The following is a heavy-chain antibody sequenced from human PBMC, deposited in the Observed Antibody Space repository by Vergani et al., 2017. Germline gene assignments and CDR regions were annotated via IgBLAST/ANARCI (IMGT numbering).Heavy chain of an antibody. Sequence: QMQLVQSGAEVKKTGSSVKVSCKASGYTFTYRYLHWVRQAPGQALEWMGWITPFNGNTNYAQKFQDRVTITRVRSMSTAYMELSSLRSEDTAMYYCALAESSTSCINSVCITPETGSWFDPWGQGTLVTVSS. CDR2: ITPFNGNT. D-gene: IGHD2-2*01. CDR3: ALAESSTSCINSVCITPETGSWFDP. CDR1: GYTFTYRY. V-gene: IGHV1-45*02. J-gene: IGHJ5*02.